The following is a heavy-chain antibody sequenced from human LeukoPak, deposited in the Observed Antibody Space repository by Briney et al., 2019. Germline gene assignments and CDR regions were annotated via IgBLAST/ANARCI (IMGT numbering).Heavy chain of an antibody. J-gene: IGHJ4*02. V-gene: IGHV3-30*18. D-gene: IGHD3/OR15-3a*01. CDR2: ISYDGSNK. Sequence: PGGSLRLSCAASGFTFSSYGMHWVRRAPGKGLEWVAVISYDGSNKYYADSVKGRFTISRDNSKNTLYLQMNSLRAEDTAVYYCAKDFSTGTPDYWGQGTLVTVSS. CDR3: AKDFSTGTPDY. CDR1: GFTFSSYG.